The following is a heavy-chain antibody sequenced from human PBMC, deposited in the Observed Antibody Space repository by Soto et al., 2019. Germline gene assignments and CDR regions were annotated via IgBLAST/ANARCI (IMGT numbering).Heavy chain of an antibody. J-gene: IGHJ4*02. V-gene: IGHV3-30-3*01. CDR2: ITYDGSNK. CDR1: GFIFSSYA. CDR3: SVCARNV. Sequence: QVQLVESGGGVVKPGRSLRLSCAASGFIFSSYAMHWVRQAPGKGLEWVTVITYDGSNKYYADSVKGRFTISRDNSKNTLYLQMNNLRPEDTAIYCCSVCARNVWGQGNLVTVSS.